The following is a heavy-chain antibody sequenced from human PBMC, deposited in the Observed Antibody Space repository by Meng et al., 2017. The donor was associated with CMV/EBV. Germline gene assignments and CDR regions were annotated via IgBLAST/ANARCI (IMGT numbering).Heavy chain of an antibody. Sequence: GESLKISCAASGFTFSSYAMHWVRQAPGKGLEWVAVISYDGSNKYYADSAKGRFTISRDNSKNTLYLQMNSLRAEDTAVYYCARDGCSSTSCFYFDYWGQGTLVTVSS. CDR3: ARDGCSSTSCFYFDY. D-gene: IGHD2-2*01. V-gene: IGHV3-30-3*01. CDR2: ISYDGSNK. J-gene: IGHJ4*02. CDR1: GFTFSSYA.